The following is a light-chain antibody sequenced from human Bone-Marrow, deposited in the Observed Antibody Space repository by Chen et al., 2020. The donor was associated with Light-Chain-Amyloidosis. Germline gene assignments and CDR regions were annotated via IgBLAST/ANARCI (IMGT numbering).Light chain of an antibody. CDR2: EDD. Sequence: NFMLTQPHSVSESPGKTVIISCTRSSGSIATNYVQWYQQRPGRSPTTVISEDDQRPPGVPDRFSGSIDRSSNSASLTISGLKTEDEADYYCQSYQGSSQGVFGGGTKLTVL. CDR3: QSYQGSSQGV. CDR1: SGSIATNY. V-gene: IGLV6-57*01. J-gene: IGLJ3*02.